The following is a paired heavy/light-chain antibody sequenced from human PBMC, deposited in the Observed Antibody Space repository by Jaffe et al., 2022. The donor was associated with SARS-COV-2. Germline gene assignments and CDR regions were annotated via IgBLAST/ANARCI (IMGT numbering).Heavy chain of an antibody. J-gene: IGHJ6*02. CDR3: AKEHGPSYYDTSGYYSVDFGMDV. CDR2: ISWNSGNI. V-gene: IGHV3-9*01. Sequence: EVQLVESGGGLVQPGRSLRLSCAASGFTFDDYAMHWVRQAPGKGLEWVSGISWNSGNIGYADSVKGRFTISRDNAKNSLYLQMNSLSAEDTALYYCAKEHGPSYYDTSGYYSVDFGMDVWGQGTTVTVSS. D-gene: IGHD3-22*01. CDR1: GFTFDDYA.
Light chain of an antibody. J-gene: IGKJ5*01. Sequence: EIVLTQSPGTLSLSPGERATLSCRASQSFSSRYLAWYQQKPGQAPRLLIYGASSRATGIPDRFSGTGSGTDFTLTISRLEPEDFAVYYCQQYGSSPITFGQGTRLEIK. V-gene: IGKV3-20*01. CDR3: QQYGSSPIT. CDR1: QSFSSRY. CDR2: GAS.